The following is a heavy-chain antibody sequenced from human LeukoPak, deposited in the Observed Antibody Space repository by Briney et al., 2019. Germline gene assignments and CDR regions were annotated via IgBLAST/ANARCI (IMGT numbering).Heavy chain of an antibody. CDR2: INHSGST. D-gene: IGHD3-3*01. J-gene: IGHJ5*02. Sequence: SETLSLTCAVYGGSFSGYYWSWIRQPPGKGLEWIGEINHSGSTNYNPSLKSRVTISVDTSKNQFSLKLSSVTAADTAVYYCARGTKYYDFWSGYYRTDNWFDPWGQGTLVTVSS. CDR3: ARGTKYYDFWSGYYRTDNWFDP. CDR1: GGSFSGYY. V-gene: IGHV4-34*01.